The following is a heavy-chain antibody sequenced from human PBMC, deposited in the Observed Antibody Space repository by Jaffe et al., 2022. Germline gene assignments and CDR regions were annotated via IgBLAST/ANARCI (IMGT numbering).Heavy chain of an antibody. V-gene: IGHV3-49*04. CDR3: TRDSQMVRGVIFGWFDY. CDR2: IRSKAYGGTT. Sequence: EVQLVESGGGLVQPGRSLRLSCTASGFTFGDYAMSWVRQAPGKGLEWVGFIRSKAYGGTTEYAASVKGRFTISRDDSKSIAYLQMNSLKTEDTAVYYCTRDSQMVRGVIFGWFDYWGQGTLVTVSS. J-gene: IGHJ4*02. CDR1: GFTFGDYA. D-gene: IGHD3-10*01.